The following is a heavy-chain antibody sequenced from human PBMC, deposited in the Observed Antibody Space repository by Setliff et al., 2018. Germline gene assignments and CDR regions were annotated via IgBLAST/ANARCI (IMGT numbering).Heavy chain of an antibody. D-gene: IGHD3-3*01. J-gene: IGHJ4*02. CDR1: GFTFSNDW. CDR3: TRGPTIFGVATRVIDY. Sequence: GGSLRLSCAASGFTFSNDWMSWVRQAPGKGLEWIGHIKSKTDGGTTDYAAPVKGRFTISRDDSKNTLYLQMNSLKTEDTAVYYCTRGPTIFGVATRVIDYWGQGTLVTVSS. V-gene: IGHV3-15*01. CDR2: IKSKTDGGTT.